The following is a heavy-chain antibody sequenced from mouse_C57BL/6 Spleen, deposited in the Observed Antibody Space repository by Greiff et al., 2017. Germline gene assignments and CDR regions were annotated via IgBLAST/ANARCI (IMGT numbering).Heavy chain of an antibody. Sequence: QVQLQQPGAELVKPGASVKLSCKASGYTFTSYWMPWVKQRPGQGLEWIGMIHPNSGSTNYNEKFKSKATLTVDKSSSTAYMQLSSLTSEDSAVYYCARSCDYYGSVDWGQGTLVTVSA. CDR1: GYTFTSYW. CDR2: IHPNSGST. D-gene: IGHD1-1*01. J-gene: IGHJ3*01. V-gene: IGHV1-64*01. CDR3: ARSCDYYGSVD.